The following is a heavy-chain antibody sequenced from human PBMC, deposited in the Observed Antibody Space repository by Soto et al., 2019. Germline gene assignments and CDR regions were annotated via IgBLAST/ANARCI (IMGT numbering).Heavy chain of an antibody. V-gene: IGHV4-34*01. J-gene: IGHJ4*02. D-gene: IGHD6-13*01. CDR2: INQSGIT. CDR3: ARGNGIASRPADY. CDR1: GGSFSNYY. Sequence: SETLSLTCAVYGGSFSNYYWSWIRQPPGKGLEWIGEINQSGITNYNPSLKSRVTISEDASKNQFSLKLSSVTAADTAVYYCARGNGIASRPADYWGKGTLVTVS.